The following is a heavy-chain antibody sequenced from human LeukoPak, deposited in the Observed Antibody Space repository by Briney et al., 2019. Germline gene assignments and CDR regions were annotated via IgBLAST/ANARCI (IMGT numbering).Heavy chain of an antibody. V-gene: IGHV3-64*01. J-gene: IGHJ1*01. Sequence: GGSLRLSCAASGFTFSSYAMHWIRQAPGKGLEYVSAVSKNGDSTFHAISVKGRFTISRDNSKNTLYLQMGSLRPEDMAVYYCARMDYSDQFFQHWGQGSLVTVSS. CDR2: VSKNGDST. D-gene: IGHD4-17*01. CDR1: GFTFSSYA. CDR3: ARMDYSDQFFQH.